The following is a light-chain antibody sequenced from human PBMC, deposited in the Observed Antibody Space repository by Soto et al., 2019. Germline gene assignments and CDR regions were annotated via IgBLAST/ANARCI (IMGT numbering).Light chain of an antibody. CDR2: DAS. V-gene: IGKV3-11*01. CDR3: HQRSKWPLT. Sequence: EIVLTQSPATLSLSPGERATLSCRASQSVRTYLAWYQQKPGQAPRLLIYDASNRATDIPDRFSGSGSGTDFTLTISSLDPEDCAVYYCHQRSKWPLTFGGGTKVEIK. J-gene: IGKJ4*01. CDR1: QSVRTY.